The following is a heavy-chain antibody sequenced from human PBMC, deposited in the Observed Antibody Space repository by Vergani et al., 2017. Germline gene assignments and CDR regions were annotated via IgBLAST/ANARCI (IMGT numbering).Heavy chain of an antibody. CDR3: AKEGRSCITPFVSD. J-gene: IGHJ4*02. V-gene: IGHV3-23*01. D-gene: IGHD1-14*01. Sequence: EVQLLESGGGLVQPGGSLRVSCAASGFTFSSDAMSWVRQAPGKGLEWVSAINRCSTTYYADSVKGRFTISRDNSENTVFLQMNSLRAADTAVYYCAKEGRSCITPFVSDWVQGTLVTDSS. CDR1: GFTFSSDA. CDR2: INRCSTT.